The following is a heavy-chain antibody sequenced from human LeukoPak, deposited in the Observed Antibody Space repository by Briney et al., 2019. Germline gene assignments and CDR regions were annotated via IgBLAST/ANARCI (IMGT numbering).Heavy chain of an antibody. CDR2: ISGSGGTT. D-gene: IGHD1-14*01. V-gene: IGHV3-23*01. CDR3: ASYRDDAFDI. Sequence: PGGSLRLSCAASGFTFNRYGMSWVRQAPGKGLEWVSAISGSGGTTYYADSVKGRFTISRDNSKNSLYLQMNSLRAEDTAVYYCASYRDDAFDIWGQGTMVTVSS. J-gene: IGHJ3*02. CDR1: GFTFNRYG.